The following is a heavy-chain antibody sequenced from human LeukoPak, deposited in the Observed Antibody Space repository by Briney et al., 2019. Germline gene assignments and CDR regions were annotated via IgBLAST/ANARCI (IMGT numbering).Heavy chain of an antibody. J-gene: IGHJ6*02. CDR3: ASLVGQYYYYGMDV. V-gene: IGHV4-34*01. D-gene: IGHD3-16*01. CDR2: INHSGST. Sequence: PSETLSLTCTVSGGSISSYYWSWIRQPPGKGLEWIGEINHSGSTNYNPSLKSRVTISVDTSKNQFSLKLSSVTAADTAVYYCASLVGQYYYYGMDVWGQGTTVTVSS. CDR1: GGSISSYY.